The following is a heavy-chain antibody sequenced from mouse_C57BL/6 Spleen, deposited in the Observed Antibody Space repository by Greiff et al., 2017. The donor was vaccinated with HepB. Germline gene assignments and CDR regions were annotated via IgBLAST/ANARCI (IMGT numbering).Heavy chain of an antibody. J-gene: IGHJ1*03. V-gene: IGHV1-18*01. CDR1: GYTFTDYN. Sequence: VHVKQSGPELVKPGASVKIPCKASGYTFTDYNMDWVKQSHGKSLEWIGDINPNNGGTIYNQKFKGKATLTVDKSSSTAYMELRSLTSEDTAVYYCARRGYYGPRYFDVWGTGTTVTVSS. D-gene: IGHD1-2*01. CDR3: ARRGYYGPRYFDV. CDR2: INPNNGGT.